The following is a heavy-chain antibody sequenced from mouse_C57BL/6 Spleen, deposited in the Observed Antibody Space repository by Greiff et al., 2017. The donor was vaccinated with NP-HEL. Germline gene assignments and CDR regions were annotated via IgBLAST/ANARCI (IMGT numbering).Heavy chain of an antibody. CDR2: IDPENGDT. J-gene: IGHJ4*01. CDR1: GFNIKDDY. Sequence: EVKLQQSGAELVRPGASVKLSCTASGFNIKDDYMHWVKQRPEQGLEWIGWIDPENGDTEYASKFQGKATLTADTSSNTAYLQLSILTSEDTAVYYCTTLFYRSSPGGSDYWGQGTSVTVSS. CDR3: TTLFYRSSPGGSDY. V-gene: IGHV14-4*01. D-gene: IGHD1-1*01.